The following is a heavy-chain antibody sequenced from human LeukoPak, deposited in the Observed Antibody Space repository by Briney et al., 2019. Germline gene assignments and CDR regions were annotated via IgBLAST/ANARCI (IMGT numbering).Heavy chain of an antibody. J-gene: IGHJ5*02. CDR2: IYSGGST. D-gene: IGHD3-3*01. V-gene: IGHV3-53*04. CDR1: GFTFSSYG. CDR3: ARASYFS. Sequence: GSLRLSCAASGFTFSSYGMHWVRQAPGKGLEWVSVIYSGGSTYYADSVKGRFTISRHNSKNTLYLQMNSLRAEDTAVYYCARASYFSWGQGTLVTVSS.